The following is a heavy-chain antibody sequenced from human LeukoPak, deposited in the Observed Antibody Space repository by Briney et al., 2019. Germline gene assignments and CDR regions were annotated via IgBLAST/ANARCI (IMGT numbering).Heavy chain of an antibody. CDR1: GFTFSNYA. CDR2: ISGSGGGT. V-gene: IGHV3-23*01. J-gene: IGHJ4*02. CDR3: AKVVYSGYGPADY. Sequence: PGGSLRLSCAASGFTFSNYALSWVRQPPGKGLEWVSTISGSGGGTYYTDSVKGRFTISRDNSKNTLYLQLSSLRAEETAVYYCAKVVYSGYGPADYWGQGTLVTVSS. D-gene: IGHD5-12*01.